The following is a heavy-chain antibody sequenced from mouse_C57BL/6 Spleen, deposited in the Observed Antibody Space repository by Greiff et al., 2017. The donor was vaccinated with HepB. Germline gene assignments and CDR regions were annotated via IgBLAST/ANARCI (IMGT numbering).Heavy chain of an antibody. CDR3: ARLGGYDGYYFDY. CDR1: GYTFTDYN. CDR2: INPNNGGT. J-gene: IGHJ2*01. Sequence: VQLQQSGPELVKPGASVKMSCKASGYTFTDYNMHWVKQSHGKSLEWIGYINPNNGGTSYNQKFKGKATLTVNKSSSTAYMELRSLTSEDSAVYYCARLGGYDGYYFDYWGQGTTLTVSS. D-gene: IGHD2-2*01. V-gene: IGHV1-22*01.